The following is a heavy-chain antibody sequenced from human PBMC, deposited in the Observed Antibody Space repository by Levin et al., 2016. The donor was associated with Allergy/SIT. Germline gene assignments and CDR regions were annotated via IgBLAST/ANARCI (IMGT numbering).Heavy chain of an antibody. D-gene: IGHD1-26*01. Sequence: SGPTLVKPTQTLTLTCTFSGFSLSTSGVGVGWIRQPPGKAPGRWLALIYWDDDKRYSPSLKSRLTITKDTSKNQVVLTMTNMDPVDTATYYCALSLNDYYGMDVWGQGTTVTVSS. V-gene: IGHV2-5*02. CDR2: IYWDDDK. CDR3: ALSLNDYYGMDV. J-gene: IGHJ6*02. CDR1: GFSLSTSGVG.